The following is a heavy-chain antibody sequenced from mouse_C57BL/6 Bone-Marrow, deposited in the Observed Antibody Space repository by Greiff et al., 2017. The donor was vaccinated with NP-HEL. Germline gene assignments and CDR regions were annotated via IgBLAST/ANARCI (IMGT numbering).Heavy chain of an antibody. V-gene: IGHV1-22*01. CDR1: GYTFTDYN. J-gene: IGHJ4*01. CDR3: ARWNSSGHFYAMDY. CDR2: INPNNGGT. Sequence: VQLQQSGPELVKPGASVKMSCKASGYTFTDYNMHWVKQSHGKSLEWIGYINPNNGGTSYNQKFKGKATLTVNKSSSTAYMGLRSRTSEDSAVYYCARWNSSGHFYAMDYWGQGTAVTVSS. D-gene: IGHD3-2*02.